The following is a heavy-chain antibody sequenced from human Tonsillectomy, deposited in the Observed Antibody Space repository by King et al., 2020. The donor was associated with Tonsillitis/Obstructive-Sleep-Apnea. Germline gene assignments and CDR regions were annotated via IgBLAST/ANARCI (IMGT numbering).Heavy chain of an antibody. CDR2: INHSGST. CDR1: GGSFSGYY. Sequence: VQLQQWGAGLLKPSETLSLTCAVYGGSFSGYYWNWIRQPPGKGLEWIGEINHSGSTNSNPSLKSRITMSVDTSKNQFSLKLGSVTAADTAVYYCARGHYYNYYMDVWDKGTTVTVSS. J-gene: IGHJ6*03. V-gene: IGHV4-34*01. CDR3: ARGHYYNYYMDV.